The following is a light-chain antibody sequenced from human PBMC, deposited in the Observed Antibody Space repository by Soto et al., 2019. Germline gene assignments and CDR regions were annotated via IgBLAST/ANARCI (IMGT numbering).Light chain of an antibody. V-gene: IGLV2-14*01. CDR3: SSFARGSTPFV. Sequence: QSVLTQPASVSGSPGQSITISCTGTSSDVGGYHYVSWYQQHPGKAPKLIIYEVSNRPSGVSNRFSGSKSGNTASLTISGLQTEDEADYYCSSFARGSTPFVFGSGTKLTVL. CDR1: SSDVGGYHY. CDR2: EVS. J-gene: IGLJ1*01.